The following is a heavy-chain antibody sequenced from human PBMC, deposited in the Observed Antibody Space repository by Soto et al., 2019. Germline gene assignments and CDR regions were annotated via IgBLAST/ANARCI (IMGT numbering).Heavy chain of an antibody. CDR3: AREREPRLSDH. CDR2: IKGDGSEK. V-gene: IGHV3-7*03. J-gene: IGHJ4*02. Sequence: EVQLVESGGGLVQPGGSLRLSCAPLGFTFRRFWMNWVLQVHGKGLEWVATIKGDGSEKHYADAVKGRFTVSRDNAKNLVYLQMDSLRAEDTALYYCAREREPRLSDHWGQGTLVTVSS. D-gene: IGHD6-6*01. CDR1: GFTFRRFW.